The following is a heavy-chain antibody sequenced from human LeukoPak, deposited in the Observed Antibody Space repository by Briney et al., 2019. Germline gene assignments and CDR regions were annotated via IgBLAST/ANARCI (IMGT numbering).Heavy chain of an antibody. CDR2: INPNSGGT. CDR1: GYTFTGYY. Sequence: ASVKVSCKASGYTFTGYYMHWVRQAPGQGLEWMGWINPNSGGTNYAQKFQGRVTMTRDTSISTAYMELSRLRSDDTAVYYCAVGVRGVKPDYYYYYMDVWGKGTTVTISS. CDR3: AVGVRGVKPDYYYYYMDV. J-gene: IGHJ6*03. V-gene: IGHV1-2*02. D-gene: IGHD3-10*01.